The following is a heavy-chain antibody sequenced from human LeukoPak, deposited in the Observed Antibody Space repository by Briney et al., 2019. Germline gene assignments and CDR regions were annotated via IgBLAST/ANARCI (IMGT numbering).Heavy chain of an antibody. CDR2: ISSSGSII. V-gene: IGHV3-11*04. CDR3: AKDSHLYYDFWSGYPYFDY. D-gene: IGHD3-3*01. Sequence: GGSLRLSCAASGFTFSDFYMSWIRQAPGKGLEWVSYISSSGSIINYADSVKGRFTISRDNSKNTLYLQMNSLRAEDTAVYYCAKDSHLYYDFWSGYPYFDYWGQGTLVTVSS. J-gene: IGHJ4*02. CDR1: GFTFSDFY.